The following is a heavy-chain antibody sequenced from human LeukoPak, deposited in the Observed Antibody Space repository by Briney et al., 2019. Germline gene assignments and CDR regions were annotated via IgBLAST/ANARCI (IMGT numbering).Heavy chain of an antibody. D-gene: IGHD1-26*01. Sequence: PGGSLRLSCAASGFTFSSYSMNWVRQAPGKGLEWVSYISSSSSTIYYADSVKGRFTISRDNAKNSLYLQMNSLRAEDTAVYYCAKDRSGSYNWFDPWGQGTLVTVSS. J-gene: IGHJ5*02. CDR3: AKDRSGSYNWFDP. V-gene: IGHV3-48*04. CDR2: ISSSSSTI. CDR1: GFTFSSYS.